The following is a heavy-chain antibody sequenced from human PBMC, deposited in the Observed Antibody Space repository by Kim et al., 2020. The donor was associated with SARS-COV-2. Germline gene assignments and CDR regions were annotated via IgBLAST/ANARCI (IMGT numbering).Heavy chain of an antibody. V-gene: IGHV1-8*01. Sequence: ASVKVSCKASGYTFTSYDINWVRQATGQGLEWMGWMNPNSGNTGYAQKFQGRVTMTRNTSISTAYMELISLRSEDTAVYYCARSRLRFLEWLLVRYYYGMDVWGQGTTVTVSS. CDR1: GYTFTSYD. J-gene: IGHJ6*02. CDR2: MNPNSGNT. CDR3: ARSRLRFLEWLLVRYYYGMDV. D-gene: IGHD3-3*01.